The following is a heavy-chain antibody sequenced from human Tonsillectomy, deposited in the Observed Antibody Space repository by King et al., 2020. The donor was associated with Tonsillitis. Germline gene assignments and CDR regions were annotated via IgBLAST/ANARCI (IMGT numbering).Heavy chain of an antibody. Sequence: VQLQQWGAGLLKPSETLSLTCAVYGGSFSGYYWSWIRQPPGKGLEWIGEINHSGSTNYNPSLKSRVTISVDTSKYQFSLKLSSVTAADTAVYYCARGRGYCGGDCYFGYYYYMDVWGKGTTVTVSS. CDR2: INHSGST. V-gene: IGHV4-34*01. D-gene: IGHD2-21*02. J-gene: IGHJ6*03. CDR1: GGSFSGYY. CDR3: ARGRGYCGGDCYFGYYYYMDV.